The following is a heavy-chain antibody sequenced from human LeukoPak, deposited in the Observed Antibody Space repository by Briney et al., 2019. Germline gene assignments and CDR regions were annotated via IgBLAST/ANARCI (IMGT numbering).Heavy chain of an antibody. D-gene: IGHD2-15*01. CDR2: IYPGDSDT. CDR3: ARRYCRRGSCYSGFDS. V-gene: IGHV5-51*01. Sequence: GESLKISCKGSGYSFTSYWIGWVRQMPGKGLEWMGIIYPGDSDTRYSPSFQGQVTISVDKSISTAYLQWSSLKASDTAMYYCARRYCRRGSCYSGFDSWGQGTLVTVSS. J-gene: IGHJ4*02. CDR1: GYSFTSYW.